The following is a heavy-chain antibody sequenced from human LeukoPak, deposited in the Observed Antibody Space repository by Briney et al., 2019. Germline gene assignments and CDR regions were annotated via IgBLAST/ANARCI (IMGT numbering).Heavy chain of an antibody. D-gene: IGHD4-23*01. J-gene: IGHJ4*02. CDR1: GGSVSNYY. Sequence: SETLSLTCTVSGGSVSNYYWSWIRQSPGKGLEWIGYIYYTETSYNPSLKSRVTISVDTSKNQFSLKLSSVTAADTAVYYCARAYGGNLDYWGQGTLVTVSS. CDR2: IYYTET. V-gene: IGHV4-59*02. CDR3: ARAYGGNLDY.